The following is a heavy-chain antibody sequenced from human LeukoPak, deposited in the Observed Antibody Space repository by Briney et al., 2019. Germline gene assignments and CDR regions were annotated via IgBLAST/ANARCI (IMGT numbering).Heavy chain of an antibody. CDR2: ISSSSSTI. J-gene: IGHJ4*02. V-gene: IGHV3-48*01. D-gene: IGHD3-22*01. CDR3: ARDRRAHYYEPYMDY. Sequence: PGGSLRLSCAASGFTFSSYSMNWVRQAPGKGLEWVSYISSSSSTIYYADSVKGRFTISRDNAKNSLYLQMNSLRAEDTAVYYCARDRRAHYYEPYMDYWGQGTLVTVSS. CDR1: GFTFSSYS.